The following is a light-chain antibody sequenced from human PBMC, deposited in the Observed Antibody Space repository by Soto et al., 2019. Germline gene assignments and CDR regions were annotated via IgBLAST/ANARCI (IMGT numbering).Light chain of an antibody. CDR2: AAS. CDR1: QSISIISNY. V-gene: IGKV1-39*01. J-gene: IGKJ1*01. Sequence: DIQMTQSPSSLSAPVGDRNTITCRASQSISIISNYLNWYQQKPGKAPKLLIYAASSLQNGVPSRFSGSGSGTDFTLTISSLQPEDFATYYCQQSYSMPWTFGQGTKVDIK. CDR3: QQSYSMPWT.